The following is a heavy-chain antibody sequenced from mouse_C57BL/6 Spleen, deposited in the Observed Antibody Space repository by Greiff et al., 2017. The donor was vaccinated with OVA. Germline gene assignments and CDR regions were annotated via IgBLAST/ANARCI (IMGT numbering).Heavy chain of an antibody. D-gene: IGHD2-4*01. V-gene: IGHV5-4*01. CDR3: ARVNYDGEDWFAY. CDR1: GFTFSSYA. Sequence: EVHLVESGGGLVKPGGSLKLSCAASGFTFSSYAMSWVRQTPEKRLEWVATISDGGSYTYYPDNVKGRFTISRDNAKNNLYLQMSHLKSEDTAMYYCARVNYDGEDWFAYWGQGTLVTVSA. J-gene: IGHJ3*01. CDR2: ISDGGSYT.